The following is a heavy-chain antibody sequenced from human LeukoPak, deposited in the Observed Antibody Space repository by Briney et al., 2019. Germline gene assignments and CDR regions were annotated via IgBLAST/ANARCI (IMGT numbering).Heavy chain of an antibody. CDR3: ARDPQLEIAAARGDYFYYHMDV. D-gene: IGHD6-13*01. CDR1: GGSISSSSYY. Sequence: SETLSLTCTVSGGSISSSSYYWGWIRQPPGKGLEWIGSIYCSGNTYTYYNPSLKSRVTISVDTSRNQFSLKLSSVTAADTGVYYCARDPQLEIAAARGDYFYYHMDVWGKGTTVTVSS. CDR2: IYCSGNTYT. V-gene: IGHV4-39*07. J-gene: IGHJ6*03.